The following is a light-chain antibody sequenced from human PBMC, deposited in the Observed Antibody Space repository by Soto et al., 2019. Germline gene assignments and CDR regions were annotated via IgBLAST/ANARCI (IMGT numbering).Light chain of an antibody. CDR1: QRISNS. J-gene: IGKJ1*01. Sequence: DIQMTQSPSTLAASVGDRVTITCRASQRISNSLAWYQQKPGKAPKLLIYDASGLEGGVPPRFSGSGSGTEFILTISRLQPDDFATYYCQQYNSYWTFGQGTKVEIK. CDR3: QQYNSYWT. CDR2: DAS. V-gene: IGKV1-5*01.